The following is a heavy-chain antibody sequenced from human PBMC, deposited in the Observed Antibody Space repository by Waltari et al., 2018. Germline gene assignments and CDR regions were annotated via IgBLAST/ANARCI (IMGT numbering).Heavy chain of an antibody. Sequence: EVPLVESGGGLVQPGASLSLSCVASVFTFSSYDMSWVRQAPGKGLEWVSYISSASGYIYYADSVKGRFTISRDKAKNSLSLQMSSLRAEDTAVYYCTRRKGYFDYWGQGVLVTVSS. V-gene: IGHV3-21*04. CDR3: TRRKGYFDY. CDR2: ISSASGYI. J-gene: IGHJ4*02. CDR1: VFTFSSYD.